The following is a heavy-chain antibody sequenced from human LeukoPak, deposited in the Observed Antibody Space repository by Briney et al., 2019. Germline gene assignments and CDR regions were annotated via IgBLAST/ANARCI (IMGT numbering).Heavy chain of an antibody. CDR1: GGSISSYY. J-gene: IGHJ6*02. CDR2: IYYSGST. CDR3: ARDIVVVVADSSRYYYGMDV. V-gene: IGHV4-59*01. D-gene: IGHD2-15*01. Sequence: SETLCLTCTVSGGSISSYYWSWIRQPPGKGLEWIGYIYYSGSTNYNPSLKSRVTISVDTSKNQFSLKLSSVTAADTAIYYCARDIVVVVADSSRYYYGMDVWGQGTTVTVSS.